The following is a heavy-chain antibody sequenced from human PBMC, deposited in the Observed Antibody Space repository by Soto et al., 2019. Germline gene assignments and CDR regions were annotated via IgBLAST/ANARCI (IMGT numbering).Heavy chain of an antibody. D-gene: IGHD6-13*01. CDR3: ASVQGISDALDI. Sequence: ASAKVSCKASGYTFTSYYMHWVRQAPGQGLEWMGIINPSGGSTSYAQKFQGRVTMTRDTSTSTVYLELSSLRSEDTAVYYCASVQGISDALDIWGQGTMVTVSS. CDR2: INPSGGST. J-gene: IGHJ3*02. CDR1: GYTFTSYY. V-gene: IGHV1-46*03.